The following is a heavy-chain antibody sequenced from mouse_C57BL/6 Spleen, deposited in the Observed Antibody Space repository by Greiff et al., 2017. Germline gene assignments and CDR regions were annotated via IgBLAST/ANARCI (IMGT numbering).Heavy chain of an antibody. D-gene: IGHD1-1*01. V-gene: IGHV1-69*01. CDR1: GYTFTSYW. J-gene: IGHJ2*01. Sequence: QVQLQQPGAELVMPGASVKLSCKASGYTFTSYWMHWVKQRPGQGLEWIGEIDPSDSYTNYNQKFKGKSTLTVDQSSSTAYMQLSSLTSEDSAVYYCARGAVVNVDYWGQGTTLTVSS. CDR3: ARGAVVNVDY. CDR2: IDPSDSYT.